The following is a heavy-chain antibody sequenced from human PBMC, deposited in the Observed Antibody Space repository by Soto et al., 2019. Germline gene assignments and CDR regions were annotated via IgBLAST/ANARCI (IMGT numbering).Heavy chain of an antibody. CDR1: GYTFTAYY. D-gene: IGHD3-10*01. Sequence: QVQLVQSGAEVKKPGASVKVSCEASGYTFTAYYIHWVRQAPGQGLEWMGWINPNSGGTNNAQKFQGRVTMTSDTSISTAYMELSSLRYDDTAGYYCARKTDGSGTHPRAFYFDLWGQGTLVTLSS. CDR3: ARKTDGSGTHPRAFYFDL. J-gene: IGHJ4*02. V-gene: IGHV1-2*02. CDR2: INPNSGGT.